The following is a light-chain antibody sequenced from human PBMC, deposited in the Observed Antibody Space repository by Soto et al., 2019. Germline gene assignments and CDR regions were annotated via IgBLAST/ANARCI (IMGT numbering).Light chain of an antibody. CDR3: QQRDSWPLT. Sequence: EVVLTQSPVTLSLSPGERATLSCRASHSVSNFLARYQHKPGQAPRLLIYDVSNRATGIPARFTGSGSGTDFTLTISSLEPEDFAVYYCQQRDSWPLTFGGGTKVDIK. CDR1: HSVSNF. V-gene: IGKV3-11*01. J-gene: IGKJ4*01. CDR2: DVS.